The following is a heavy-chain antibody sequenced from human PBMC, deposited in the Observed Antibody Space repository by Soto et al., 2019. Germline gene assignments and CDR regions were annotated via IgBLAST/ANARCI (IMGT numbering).Heavy chain of an antibody. V-gene: IGHV3-30*03. CDR3: ARGGWNYGVADY. CDR2: ISYDGSNK. CDR1: GFTFSSYG. Sequence: QVQLVESGGGVVQPGRSLRLSCAASGFTFSSYGMHWVRQAPGKGLEWVAVISYDGSNKYYADSVKGRFTISRDNSKNTLYLQMNSLRAEDTAVYYCARGGWNYGVADYWGQGTLVTVSS. D-gene: IGHD1-7*01. J-gene: IGHJ4*02.